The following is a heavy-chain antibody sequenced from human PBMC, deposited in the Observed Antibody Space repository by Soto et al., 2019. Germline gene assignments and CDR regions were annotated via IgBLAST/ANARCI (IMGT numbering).Heavy chain of an antibody. CDR3: ARDGGWTWGGGDFDDAFDI. Sequence: GGSLRLSCAASGLTFSRYGMHWVRQAPGKGLEWVAVISYDGSNKYYADSVKGRFTISRDNSKNTLYLQMNSLRAEDTAVYYCARDGGWTWGGGDFDDAFDIWGQGTMVTVSS. CDR2: ISYDGSNK. J-gene: IGHJ3*02. V-gene: IGHV3-30-3*01. CDR1: GLTFSRYG. D-gene: IGHD2-21*02.